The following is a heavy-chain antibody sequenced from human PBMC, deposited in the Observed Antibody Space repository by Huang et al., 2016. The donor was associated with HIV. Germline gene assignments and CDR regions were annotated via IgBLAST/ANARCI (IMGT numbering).Heavy chain of an antibody. V-gene: IGHV1-69*01. CDR1: GGSFRNFA. J-gene: IGHJ4*02. Sequence: QVQLVQSGAEVKKPGSSVTVSCKASGGSFRNFAIGWGRQAPGQGLEWMGGSSPTLGTANCAQKFQGRVTIIADESTSTAYMELSSLRSEDTAVDYCATVDYYDTSGPQRGYFDNWGQGTLVTVSS. CDR3: ATVDYYDTSGPQRGYFDN. D-gene: IGHD3-22*01. CDR2: SSPTLGTA.